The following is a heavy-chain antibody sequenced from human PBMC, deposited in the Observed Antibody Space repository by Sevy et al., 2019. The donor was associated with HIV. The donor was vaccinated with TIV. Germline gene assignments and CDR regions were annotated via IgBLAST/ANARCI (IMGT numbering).Heavy chain of an antibody. V-gene: IGHV4-30-4*01. CDR3: VCAGTTPYYYGMDV. CDR1: GGSMSSGDYY. J-gene: IGHJ6*02. CDR2: IYYSGST. Sequence: SETLSLTCTVSGGSMSSGDYYWSWIRQPPGKGQEWIGYIYYSGSTYYNPSLKSRVTISVDTSKNQFSLKLSSVTAADTAVYYCVCAGTTPYYYGMDVWGQGTTVTVSS. D-gene: IGHD1-7*01.